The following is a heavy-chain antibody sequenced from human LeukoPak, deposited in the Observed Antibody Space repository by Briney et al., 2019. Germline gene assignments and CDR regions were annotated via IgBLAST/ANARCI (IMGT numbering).Heavy chain of an antibody. V-gene: IGHV3-23*01. CDR3: AKGIRDYDY. CDR1: GFTFNTYG. J-gene: IGHJ4*02. CDR2: ISGSGGST. Sequence: PGGSLRLSCAASGFTFNTYGMSWVRQAPGKGLEWVSAISGSGGSTYYADSVKGRFTISRDNSKNTLYLQMNSLRAEDTAVYYCAKGIRDYDYWGQGTLVTVSS. D-gene: IGHD5-18*01.